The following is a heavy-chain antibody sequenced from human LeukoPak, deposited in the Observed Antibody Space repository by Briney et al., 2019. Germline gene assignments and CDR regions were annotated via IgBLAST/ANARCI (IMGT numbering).Heavy chain of an antibody. CDR3: ARDDGGDFNDAFDI. D-gene: IGHD2-21*02. Sequence: ASVKVSCKASGYTFTSYDINWVRQATGQGLEWMGWINPNSGGTNYAQKFQGRVTMTRDTSISTAYMELSRLRSDDTAVYYCARDDGGDFNDAFDIWGQGTMVTVSS. J-gene: IGHJ3*02. CDR2: INPNSGGT. V-gene: IGHV1-2*02. CDR1: GYTFTSYD.